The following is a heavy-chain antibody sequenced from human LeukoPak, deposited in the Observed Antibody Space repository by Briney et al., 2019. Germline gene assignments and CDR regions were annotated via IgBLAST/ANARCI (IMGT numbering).Heavy chain of an antibody. CDR2: TYTSGST. Sequence: SETLSLTCTVSGGSISSYYWSWIRQPPGKGLEWIGYTYTSGSTNYNPSLKSRVTISVDTSKNQFSLKLSSVTAADTAVYYCARQMGATRRFDPWGQGTLVTVSS. J-gene: IGHJ5*02. D-gene: IGHD1-26*01. CDR1: GGSISSYY. V-gene: IGHV4-4*09. CDR3: ARQMGATRRFDP.